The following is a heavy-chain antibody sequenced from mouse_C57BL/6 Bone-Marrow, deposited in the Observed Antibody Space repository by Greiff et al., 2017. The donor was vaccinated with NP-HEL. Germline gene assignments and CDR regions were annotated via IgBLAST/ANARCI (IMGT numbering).Heavy chain of an antibody. V-gene: IGHV14-4*01. CDR2: IDPENGDT. CDR1: GFNIKDDY. Sequence: VQLQQSGAELVRPGASVKLSCTASGFNIKDDYMHWVKQRPEQGLEWIGWIDPENGDTDYASQFQGKATLPADTSSNTAYLQLSSLTAEDTAVYYCTTPITTVVARAYWGQGTLVTVSA. J-gene: IGHJ3*01. CDR3: TTPITTVVARAY. D-gene: IGHD1-1*01.